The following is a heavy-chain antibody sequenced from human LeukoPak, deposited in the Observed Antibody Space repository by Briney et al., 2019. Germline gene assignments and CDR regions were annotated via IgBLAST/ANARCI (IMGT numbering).Heavy chain of an antibody. CDR3: ARGRGQLVLYDFQH. CDR1: GYTFTSYD. Sequence: ASVKVSCKASGYTFTSYDINWVQQATGQGLEWMGWMNPNSGNTGYAQKFQGRVTMTRNTSISTAYMELSSLRSEDTAVYYCARGRGQLVLYDFQHWGQGTLVTVSS. D-gene: IGHD6-13*01. V-gene: IGHV1-8*01. CDR2: MNPNSGNT. J-gene: IGHJ1*01.